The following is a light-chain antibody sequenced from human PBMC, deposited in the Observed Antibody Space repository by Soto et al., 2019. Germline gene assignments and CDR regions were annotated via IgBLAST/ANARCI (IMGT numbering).Light chain of an antibody. CDR1: QIVGSNY. Sequence: EIVLTQSPVTLALSPGEIATLSCSASQIVGSNYLAWYQQKPGQAPRLLIYGASSRATGIADRFSGSGSGTDFTLTISRLEPEDFALYYCQKYGYSPINFGQGTRLEIK. CDR2: GAS. CDR3: QKYGYSPIN. V-gene: IGKV3-20*01. J-gene: IGKJ5*01.